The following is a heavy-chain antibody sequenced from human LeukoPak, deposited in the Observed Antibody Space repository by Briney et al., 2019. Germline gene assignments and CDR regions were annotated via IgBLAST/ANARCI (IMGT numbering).Heavy chain of an antibody. V-gene: IGHV3-33*08. CDR1: GFTFSSYS. CDR2: IWYDGSNK. CDR3: ARDLVRGVIIAYYYGMDV. D-gene: IGHD3-10*01. J-gene: IGHJ6*02. Sequence: PGGSLRLSCAASGFTFSSYSMNWVRQAPGKGLEWVAVIWYDGSNKYYADSVKGRFTISRDNSKNTLYLQMNSLRAEDTAVYYCARDLVRGVIIAYYYGMDVWGQGTTVTVSS.